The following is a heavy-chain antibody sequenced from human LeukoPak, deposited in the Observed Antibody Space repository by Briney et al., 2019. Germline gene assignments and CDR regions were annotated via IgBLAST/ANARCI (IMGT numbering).Heavy chain of an antibody. CDR2: INPSGGST. D-gene: IGHD3-10*01. CDR3: ARDSGERGSGSYLIAY. J-gene: IGHJ4*02. Sequence: ASVKVSCKASGYIFTSYYMHWVRQAPGQGLEWMGIINPSGGSTSYAQKFQGRVSMTRDMSTSTVYMELSSLRSEDTAVYYCARDSGERGSGSYLIAYWGQGTLVTVSS. CDR1: GYIFTSYY. V-gene: IGHV1-46*01.